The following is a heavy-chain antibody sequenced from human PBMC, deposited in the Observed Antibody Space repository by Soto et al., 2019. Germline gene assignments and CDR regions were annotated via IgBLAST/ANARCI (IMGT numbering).Heavy chain of an antibody. Sequence: EVQLVESGGGLVQPGGSLRLSCAASGFTSSSYWIHWVRQAPGKGLVWVSRISNDGSSTNYAASAKGRVTISIDNAKNTVYLQMYSLRAEETAVYYCARDTYYYDSSDNLSADAFDIWGQGTMVTFSS. J-gene: IGHJ3*02. D-gene: IGHD3-22*01. CDR2: ISNDGSST. CDR3: ARDTYYYDSSDNLSADAFDI. V-gene: IGHV3-74*01. CDR1: GFTSSSYW.